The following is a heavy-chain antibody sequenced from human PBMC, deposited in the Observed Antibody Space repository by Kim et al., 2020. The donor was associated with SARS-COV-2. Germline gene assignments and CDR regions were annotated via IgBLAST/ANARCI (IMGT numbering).Heavy chain of an antibody. CDR2: ISGSGTST. D-gene: IGHD3-22*01. V-gene: IGHV3-23*01. Sequence: GGSLRLSCAASGFTFSNYAMNWVRQAPGKGLERVSGISGSGTSTYYADSVKGRFTISRDNSEKMLFLQMNSLRAEDTAVYYCAKVSSEAGESCSNGYCYFDSWGQGTQVTVSS. J-gene: IGHJ4*02. CDR1: GFTFSNYA. CDR3: AKVSSEAGESCSNGYCYFDS.